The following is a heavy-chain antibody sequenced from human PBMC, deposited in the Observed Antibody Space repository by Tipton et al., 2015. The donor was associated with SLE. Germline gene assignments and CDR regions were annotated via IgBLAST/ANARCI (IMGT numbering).Heavy chain of an antibody. Sequence: TLSLTCTVSGGSVSSGSYYWSWIRQPPGKGLEWIGHIFNSGSTYYNPSLKSRVTISVDTSKNQFSLKLSSVTAADTAVYYCARDGRITAAIDYWGQGTLVTVSS. V-gene: IGHV4-30-4*08. D-gene: IGHD6-13*01. J-gene: IGHJ4*02. CDR3: ARDGRITAAIDY. CDR1: GGSVSSGSYY. CDR2: IFNSGST.